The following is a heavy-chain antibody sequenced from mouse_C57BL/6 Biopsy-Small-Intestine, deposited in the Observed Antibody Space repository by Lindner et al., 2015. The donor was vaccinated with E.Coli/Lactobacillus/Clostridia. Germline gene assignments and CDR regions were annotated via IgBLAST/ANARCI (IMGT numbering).Heavy chain of an antibody. Sequence: VQLQESGAELMKSGASVNLSCKATGYTFTVYWIDRVKQRPGHGLEWIGEILPGSDTTNFNEKFKAKATFTADISSNTAYMQLSNLTTEDSAIYYCARKGWLGYAMDYWGQGTSVTVSS. D-gene: IGHD3-3*01. V-gene: IGHV1-9*01. J-gene: IGHJ4*01. CDR3: ARKGWLGYAMDY. CDR2: ILPGSDTT. CDR1: GYTFTVYW.